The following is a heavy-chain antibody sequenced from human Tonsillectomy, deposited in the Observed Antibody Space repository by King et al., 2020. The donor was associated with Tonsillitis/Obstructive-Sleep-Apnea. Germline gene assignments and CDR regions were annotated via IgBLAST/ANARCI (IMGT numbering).Heavy chain of an antibody. V-gene: IGHV1-46*01. CDR1: GYTFTSYY. D-gene: IGHD6-6*01. CDR2: INTSGGST. J-gene: IGHJ4*02. CDR3: ARDGSVATRPLDY. Sequence: QLVQSGAEVKKPGASVKVSCKASGYTFTSYYIHWVRQAPGQGLEWMGLINTSGGSTSSAQKFHGRVTMTRDTSTSTVYMELSSLRSEETAVYYCARDGSVATRPLDYWGQGTLVTVSS.